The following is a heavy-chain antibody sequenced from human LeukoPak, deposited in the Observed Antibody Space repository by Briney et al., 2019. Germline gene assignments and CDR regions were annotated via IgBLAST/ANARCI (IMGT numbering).Heavy chain of an antibody. J-gene: IGHJ4*02. CDR1: GGSISSYF. CDR3: AREDWTTSSGYPDPFDY. CDR2: LYSSGST. D-gene: IGHD3-22*01. Sequence: SETLSLTCIVSGGSISSYFWSWIRQPAGKGLEWIGRLYSSGSTNYNPSLKSRVTMSVDTSKNQFSLKLRSVTAADTAVYYCAREDWTTSSGYPDPFDYWGQGTLVTVSS. V-gene: IGHV4-4*07.